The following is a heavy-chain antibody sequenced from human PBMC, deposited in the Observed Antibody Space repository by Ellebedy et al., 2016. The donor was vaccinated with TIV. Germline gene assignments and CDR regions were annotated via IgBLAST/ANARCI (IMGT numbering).Heavy chain of an antibody. V-gene: IGHV3-11*01. CDR2: ISSGGITM. CDR3: ARTDSTGATDL. Sequence: GESLKISCAASGFIFSDYFMTWIRQAPGKGLEWVSHISSGGITMYYADSAQGRFTISRDNAENSVYLQMSGLRVEDTAVFYCARTDSTGATDLWGQGILVTVSS. J-gene: IGHJ4*02. D-gene: IGHD2-8*02. CDR1: GFIFSDYF.